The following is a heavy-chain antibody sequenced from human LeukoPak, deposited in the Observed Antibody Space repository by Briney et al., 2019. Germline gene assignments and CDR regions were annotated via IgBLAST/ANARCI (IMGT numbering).Heavy chain of an antibody. D-gene: IGHD3-10*01. CDR1: GGSISSYY. V-gene: IGHV4-4*07. J-gene: IGHJ6*03. Sequence: SETLSLTCTVSGGSISSYYWSWIRQPAGKGLEWIGRIYTSGSTNYNPSLKSRVTMSVDTSKNQFSLKLSSVTAADTAVYYCARATAYYYGSGSVYYYYYYMDVWGKGTTVTISS. CDR3: ARATAYYYGSGSVYYYYYYMDV. CDR2: IYTSGST.